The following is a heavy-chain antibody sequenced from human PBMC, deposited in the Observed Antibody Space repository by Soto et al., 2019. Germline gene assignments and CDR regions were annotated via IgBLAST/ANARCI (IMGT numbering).Heavy chain of an antibody. V-gene: IGHV3-74*01. D-gene: IGHD3-10*01. Sequence: GGSLRLSCAASGFTFSSYWMHWVRQAPGKGLVWVSRINSDGSSTSYADSVKGRFTISRDNAKNTLYLQMNSLRAEDTAVYYCARDTYGSGLYAFYYYYGMDVWGQGTTVTVSS. CDR3: ARDTYGSGLYAFYYYYGMDV. CDR2: INSDGSST. J-gene: IGHJ6*02. CDR1: GFTFSSYW.